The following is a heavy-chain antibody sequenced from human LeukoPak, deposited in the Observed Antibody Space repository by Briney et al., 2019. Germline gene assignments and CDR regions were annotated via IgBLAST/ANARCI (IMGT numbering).Heavy chain of an antibody. V-gene: IGHV4-59*01. CDR2: IYYSGST. CDR3: ARAPDYYYMDV. CDR1: GGSFSGYY. J-gene: IGHJ6*03. Sequence: SETLSLTCAVYGGSFSGYYWSWIRQPPGKGLEWIGYIYYSGSTNYNPSLKSRVTISVDTSKNQFSLKLSSVTAADTAVYYCARAPDYYYMDVWGKGTTVTVSS.